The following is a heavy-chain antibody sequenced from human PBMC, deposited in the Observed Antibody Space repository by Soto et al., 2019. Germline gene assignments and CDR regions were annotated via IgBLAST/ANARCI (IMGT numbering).Heavy chain of an antibody. Sequence: AGGSLRLSCAASGFTFSSYAMSWVRQAPGKGLEWVSAISGSGGSTYYADSVKGRFTISRDNSKNTLYLQMNSLRAEDTAVYYCATDCLRSTSCYARAFDIWGQGTMVTVSS. D-gene: IGHD2-2*01. CDR1: GFTFSSYA. J-gene: IGHJ3*02. CDR2: ISGSGGST. V-gene: IGHV3-23*01. CDR3: ATDCLRSTSCYARAFDI.